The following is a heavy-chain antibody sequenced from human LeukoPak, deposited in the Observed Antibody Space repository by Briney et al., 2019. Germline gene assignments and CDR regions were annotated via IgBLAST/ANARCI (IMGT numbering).Heavy chain of an antibody. D-gene: IGHD2-2*01. Sequence: SQTLCLTCTVSGGSISSGDYYWSWIRQPPGKGLEWIAYISYSGTTYYNPSLKSRVTISVDTSKNQFSLKLSSVTAADTAVYYCARYCSRTSCYYFDYWGQGTLVTVSS. CDR2: ISYSGTT. CDR1: GGSISSGDYY. V-gene: IGHV4-30-4*01. J-gene: IGHJ4*02. CDR3: ARYCSRTSCYYFDY.